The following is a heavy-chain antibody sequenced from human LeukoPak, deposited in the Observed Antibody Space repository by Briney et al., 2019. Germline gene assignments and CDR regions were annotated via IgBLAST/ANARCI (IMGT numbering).Heavy chain of an antibody. Sequence: SETLSLTCTVSGGSITNYYWSWIRQPPGKGLEWIGYISYSGNTKYNPSLKSRVTMSVDSSKNQFSPKLSSVTAADTAVYYCARDRASFDFWSGYYFWGQGTLVTVSS. CDR3: ARDRASFDFWSGYYF. CDR2: ISYSGNT. CDR1: GGSITNYY. J-gene: IGHJ4*02. V-gene: IGHV4-59*01. D-gene: IGHD3-3*01.